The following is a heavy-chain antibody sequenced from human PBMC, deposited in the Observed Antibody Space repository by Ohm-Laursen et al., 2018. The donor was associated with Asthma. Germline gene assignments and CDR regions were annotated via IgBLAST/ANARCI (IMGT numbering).Heavy chain of an antibody. Sequence: ASVKVSCKASGYTFTSYYMHWVRQAPGQGLEWMGWIYIANTNYAPKFRDRVTLTTDTSTNTLYMDLRSLRSDDTAVYYCVRDVVDRFDHWGQGSLVTVSS. CDR2: IYIANT. CDR1: GYTFTSYY. D-gene: IGHD2-21*01. CDR3: VRDVVDRFDH. V-gene: IGHV1-18*04. J-gene: IGHJ4*02.